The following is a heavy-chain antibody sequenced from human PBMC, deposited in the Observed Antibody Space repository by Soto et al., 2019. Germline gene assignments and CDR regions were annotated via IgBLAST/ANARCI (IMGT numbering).Heavy chain of an antibody. CDR1: GFTFSSYA. V-gene: IGHV3-30-3*01. CDR2: ISYDGSNK. D-gene: IGHD6-13*01. J-gene: IGHJ4*02. CDR3: ASGQQHLDY. Sequence: QVQLVESGGGVVQPGRSLRLSCAASGFTFSSYAMHWVRQAPGKGLEWVAVISYDGSNKYYADSVKGRFTISRDNSKNTLYLQMNSLRADDTAVYYCASGQQHLDYWGQGTLVTVSS.